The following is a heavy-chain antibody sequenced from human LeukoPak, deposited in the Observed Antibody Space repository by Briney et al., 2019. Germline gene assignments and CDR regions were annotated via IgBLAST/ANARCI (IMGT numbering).Heavy chain of an antibody. Sequence: GGSLRLSCAASGFNFSSFGVNWVRQGPGKGLEWVSGISGSGGSTYYADSVKGRFTISRDNSKNTLYLQMNSLRAEDTAVYYCTSHEGSSGYYSSFDYWGQGTLVTVSS. CDR2: ISGSGGST. V-gene: IGHV3-23*01. CDR1: GFNFSSFG. CDR3: TSHEGSSGYYSSFDY. D-gene: IGHD3-22*01. J-gene: IGHJ4*02.